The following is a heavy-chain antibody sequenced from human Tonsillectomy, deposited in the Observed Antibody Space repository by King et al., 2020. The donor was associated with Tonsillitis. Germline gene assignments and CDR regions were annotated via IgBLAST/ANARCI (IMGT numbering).Heavy chain of an antibody. CDR3: ASAGDVAAAGRFDY. V-gene: IGHV4-31*03. D-gene: IGHD6-13*01. J-gene: IGHJ4*02. CDR2: IHYSGST. Sequence: VQLQESGPGLVKPSQTLSLTCTVSGGSISSGGYFWSWIRQHPGKGLEWIGYIHYSGSTYYKASLKSRVTISVDTSKNQFSLKLSSVTAADTAVYYCASAGDVAAAGRFDYWGQGTLVTVSS. CDR1: GGSISSGGYF.